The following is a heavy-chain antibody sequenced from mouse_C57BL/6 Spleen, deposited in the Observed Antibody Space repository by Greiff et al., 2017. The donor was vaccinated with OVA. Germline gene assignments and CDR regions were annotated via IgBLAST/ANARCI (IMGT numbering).Heavy chain of an antibody. CDR3: TRGDGYYDAMDY. V-gene: IGHV5-9-1*02. Sequence: EVQLVESGEGLVKPGGSLKLSCAASGFTFSSYAMSWVRQTPEKRLEWVAYISSGGDYIYYADTVKGRFTISRDNARNTLYLQMSSLKSEDTAMYYCTRGDGYYDAMDYWGQGTSVTVSS. CDR1: GFTFSSYA. CDR2: ISSGGDYI. D-gene: IGHD2-3*01. J-gene: IGHJ4*01.